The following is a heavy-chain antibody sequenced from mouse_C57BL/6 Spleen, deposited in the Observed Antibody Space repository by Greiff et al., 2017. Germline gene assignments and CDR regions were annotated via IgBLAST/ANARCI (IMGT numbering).Heavy chain of an antibody. Sequence: QVQLKESGAELVRPGASVKLSCKASGYTFTDYYINWVKQRPGQGLEWIARIYPGSGNTYYNEKFKGKATLTAEKSSSTAYMQLSSLTYEDSAVYFCARSGTTVVFDYWGQGTTLTVSS. CDR1: GYTFTDYY. V-gene: IGHV1-76*01. D-gene: IGHD1-1*01. J-gene: IGHJ2*01. CDR3: ARSGTTVVFDY. CDR2: IYPGSGNT.